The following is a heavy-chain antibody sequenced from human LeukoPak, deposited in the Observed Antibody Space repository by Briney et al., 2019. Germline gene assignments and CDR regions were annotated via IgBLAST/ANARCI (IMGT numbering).Heavy chain of an antibody. D-gene: IGHD3-10*01. Sequence: SVTVSCKASGGTFSSYAISWVRQAPGQGLEWMGGIIPIFGTANYAQKFQGRVTITADESTSTAYMELSSLRSEDTAVYYCPRVGGLLWFGELSRPPMVVWGQGTTVTVSS. CDR2: IIPIFGTA. CDR1: GGTFSSYA. CDR3: PRVGGLLWFGELSRPPMVV. V-gene: IGHV1-69*13. J-gene: IGHJ6*02.